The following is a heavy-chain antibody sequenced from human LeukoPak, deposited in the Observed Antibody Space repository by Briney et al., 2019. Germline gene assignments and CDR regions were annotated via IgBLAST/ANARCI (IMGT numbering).Heavy chain of an antibody. CDR3: TTTVTTGNYMDV. CDR2: IYYSGST. J-gene: IGHJ6*03. Sequence: PSETLSLTCTVSGGSISSGGYYWSWIRQHPGKGLEWIGYIYYSGSTYYNPSLKSRVTISVDTSKNQFSLKLSSVTAADTAVYYCTTTVTTGNYMDVWGKGTTVTVSS. CDR1: GGSISSGGYY. D-gene: IGHD4-11*01. V-gene: IGHV4-31*03.